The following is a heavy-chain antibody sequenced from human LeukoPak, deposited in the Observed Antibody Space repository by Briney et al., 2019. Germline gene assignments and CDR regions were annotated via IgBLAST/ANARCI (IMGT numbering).Heavy chain of an antibody. CDR1: GFTFGTYG. CDR3: ARELVSLGTGYFDL. V-gene: IGHV3-23*01. D-gene: IGHD7-27*01. CDR2: ITGSSTWT. J-gene: IGHJ2*01. Sequence: GGSLRLSCEASGFTFGTYGMTWVSQAPGKGLEWVSGITGSSTWTYYADSVRGRFTISRDNSKSTLHLQMNNLTADDTAIYFCARELVSLGTGYFDLWGRGTLVTVSS.